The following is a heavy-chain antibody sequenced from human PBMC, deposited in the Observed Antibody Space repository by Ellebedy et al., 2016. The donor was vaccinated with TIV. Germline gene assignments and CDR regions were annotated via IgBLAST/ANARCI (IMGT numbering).Heavy chain of an antibody. D-gene: IGHD3-16*01. CDR1: GFIFSTYW. V-gene: IGHV3-74*01. CDR3: APQRGSMDLYRFDP. CDR2: VYPDGTDT. Sequence: HTGGSLRLSCAASGFIFSTYWMHWVRQAPGKGLVWVPRVYPDGTDTDYADSVKGRFTISRDNAKNTLYLQMNNLRADDTAVYYCAPQRGSMDLYRFDPWGQGTLVTVSS. J-gene: IGHJ5*02.